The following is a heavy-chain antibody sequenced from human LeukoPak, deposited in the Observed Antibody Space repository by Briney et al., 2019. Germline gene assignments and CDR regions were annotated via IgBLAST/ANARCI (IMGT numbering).Heavy chain of an antibody. CDR3: ARGQYDYVWGSYRLDY. Sequence: SETLSLTCAVYGGSFSGYYWSWIRQPPGKGLEWIGEINHSGSTNYNPSLKSRVTISVDTSKNQFSLKLSPVAAADTAVYYCARGQYDYVWGSYRLDYWGQGTLVTVSS. D-gene: IGHD3-16*02. CDR2: INHSGST. J-gene: IGHJ4*02. CDR1: GGSFSGYY. V-gene: IGHV4-34*01.